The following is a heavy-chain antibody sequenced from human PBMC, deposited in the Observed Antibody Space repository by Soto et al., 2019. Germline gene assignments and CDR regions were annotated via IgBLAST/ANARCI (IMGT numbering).Heavy chain of an antibody. J-gene: IGHJ6*02. CDR1: GFTFSSYA. CDR3: AKPLKPRNYCSGGSCYSPRRRHHYYYGMDV. D-gene: IGHD2-15*01. Sequence: GGSLRLSCAASGFTFSSYAMSWVRQAPGKGLEWVSAISGSGGSTYYADSVKGRFTISRDNSKNTLYLQMNSLRAEDTAAYYCAKPLKPRNYCSGGSCYSPRRRHHYYYGMDVWGQGTTVTVSS. V-gene: IGHV3-23*01. CDR2: ISGSGGST.